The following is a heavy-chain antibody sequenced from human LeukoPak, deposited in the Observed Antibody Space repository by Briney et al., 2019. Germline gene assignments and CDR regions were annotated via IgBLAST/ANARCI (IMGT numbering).Heavy chain of an antibody. V-gene: IGHV1-2*06. D-gene: IGHD3-22*01. J-gene: IGHJ4*02. Sequence: ASVKVSCKASGYTFTGYYMHWVRQAPGQGLEWMGRINPNSGGTNYAQKFQGRVTMTRDTSISTAYMELSRLRSDDMAVYYCARTRAFYDSSGPGDYWGQGTLVTVSS. CDR3: ARTRAFYDSSGPGDY. CDR1: GYTFTGYY. CDR2: INPNSGGT.